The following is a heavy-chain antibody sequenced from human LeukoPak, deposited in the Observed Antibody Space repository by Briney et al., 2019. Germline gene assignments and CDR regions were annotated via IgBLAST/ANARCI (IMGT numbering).Heavy chain of an antibody. CDR3: VRRYCYSTSCYAFDY. D-gene: IGHD2-2*01. V-gene: IGHV3-21*01. J-gene: IGHJ4*02. CDR1: GFTFSSYS. CDR2: ISGSSIYI. Sequence: GGSLRLSCAASGFTFSSYSMNWVRQAPGKGLEWVSSISGSSIYIYYADSVKGRFTISRDNAENSLYLQMNSLRAEDTAVYYCVRRYCYSTSCYAFDYWGQGTLVTVSS.